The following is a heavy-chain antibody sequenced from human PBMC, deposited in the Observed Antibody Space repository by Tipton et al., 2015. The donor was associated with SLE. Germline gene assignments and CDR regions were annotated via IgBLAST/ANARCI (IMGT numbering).Heavy chain of an antibody. CDR1: GGSISSYY. Sequence: TLSLTCTVSGGSISSYYWSWIRQPPGKGLEWIGYIYYSGSTNYNPSLKSRVTISVDTSKNQFSLKLSSVTAADTAVYYCARGYWGGDCYSRHYYYYGMDVWGQGTTVTVSS. CDR3: ARGYWGGDCYSRHYYYYGMDV. V-gene: IGHV4-59*01. CDR2: IYYSGST. D-gene: IGHD2-21*01. J-gene: IGHJ6*02.